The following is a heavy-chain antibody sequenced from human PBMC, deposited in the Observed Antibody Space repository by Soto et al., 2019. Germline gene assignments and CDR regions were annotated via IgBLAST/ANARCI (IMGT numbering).Heavy chain of an antibody. CDR2: INAGNGNT. V-gene: IGHV1-3*01. D-gene: IGHD2-2*02. Sequence: ASVKVSCKASGYTFTSYAMHWVRQAPGQRLEWMGWINAGNGNTKYSQKFQGRVTITRDTSASTAYMELSSLRSEDTAVYYCARDLVSVVPAAISRYYYGMDVWGQGTTVTVYS. CDR1: GYTFTSYA. J-gene: IGHJ6*02. CDR3: ARDLVSVVPAAISRYYYGMDV.